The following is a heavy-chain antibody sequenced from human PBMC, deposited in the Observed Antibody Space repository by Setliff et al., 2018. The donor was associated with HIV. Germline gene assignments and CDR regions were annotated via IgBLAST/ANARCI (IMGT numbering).Heavy chain of an antibody. J-gene: IGHJ4*02. CDR1: GGTFSNYA. Sequence: GASVKVSCKASGGTFSNYAFTWVRQAPGQGLEWMGGIIPIFDTANYAQKFQGRVSITTDESTSTAYMELTSLRVEDTAVYYCARDPPGSGFHLDYWGQGTPVTVSS. V-gene: IGHV1-69*05. CDR2: IIPIFDTA. CDR3: ARDPPGSGFHLDY. D-gene: IGHD5-12*01.